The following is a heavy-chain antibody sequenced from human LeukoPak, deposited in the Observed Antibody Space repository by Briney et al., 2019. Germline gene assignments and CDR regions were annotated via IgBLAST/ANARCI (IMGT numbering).Heavy chain of an antibody. CDR3: ARHGPLMEAARPNYNWFDP. J-gene: IGHJ5*02. D-gene: IGHD6-6*01. V-gene: IGHV4-34*01. CDR2: INHSGST. Sequence: SETLSLTCAVYGGSFSGYYWSWIRQPPGKGLEWIGEINHSGSTNYNPSLKSRVTISVDTSKNQFSLKLSSVTAADTAVYYCARHGPLMEAARPNYNWFDPWGQGTLVTVSS. CDR1: GGSFSGYY.